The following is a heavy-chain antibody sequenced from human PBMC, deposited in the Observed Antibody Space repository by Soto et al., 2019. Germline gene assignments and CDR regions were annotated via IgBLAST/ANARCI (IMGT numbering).Heavy chain of an antibody. CDR2: IWYDGSNK. CDR1: RFTFSSFW. J-gene: IGHJ4*02. V-gene: IGHV3-33*08. Sequence: GGSLRLSCAASRFTFSSFWFHWVRQAPGKGLEWVAVIWYDGSNKYYADSVKGRFTISRDNSKNTLYLQMNSLRAEDTAVYYCARDLGYCSGGSCPGSLDYWGQGTLVTVSS. CDR3: ARDLGYCSGGSCPGSLDY. D-gene: IGHD2-15*01.